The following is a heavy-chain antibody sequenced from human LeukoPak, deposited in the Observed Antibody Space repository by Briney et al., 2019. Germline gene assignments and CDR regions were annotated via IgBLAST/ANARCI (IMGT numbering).Heavy chain of an antibody. V-gene: IGHV4-59*11. J-gene: IGHJ6*02. CDR2: IYDSGST. Sequence: SETLSLTCGVSGDSFSSHYWTWIRQPPGKGLEWLGYIYDSGSTNYNPSLKSRVTISVDRSKNQFSLKLNSVTTADTAVYYCARSEAVVYGMDVWGQGTTVTVSS. CDR1: GDSFSSHY. CDR3: ARSEAVVYGMDV.